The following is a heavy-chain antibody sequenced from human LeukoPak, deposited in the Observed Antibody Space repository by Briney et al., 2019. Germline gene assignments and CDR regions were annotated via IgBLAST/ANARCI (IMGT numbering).Heavy chain of an antibody. J-gene: IGHJ4*02. CDR3: SRAYSTGWLGINDY. D-gene: IGHD6-19*01. Sequence: GRSLRLSCTASGFTFSDYAMSWVRPAPGKGLEWVGFIRNKANGGTADYAASVKGRFTISRDDSKTIAYLQMNSLKTEDTAVYYCSRAYSTGWLGINDYWGQGALVTVSS. CDR1: GFTFSDYA. CDR2: IRNKANGGTA. V-gene: IGHV3-49*04.